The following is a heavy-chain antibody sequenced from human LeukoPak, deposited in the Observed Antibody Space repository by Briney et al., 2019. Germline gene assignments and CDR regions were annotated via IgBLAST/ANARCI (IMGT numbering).Heavy chain of an antibody. J-gene: IGHJ5*02. D-gene: IGHD2-2*01. CDR2: ISGSGGST. CDR1: GFTFSSYA. Sequence: PGGSLRLSCAASGFTFSSYAMSWVRQAPGKGLEWVSAISGSGGSTYYADSVKGRFTISRDNSKNTLYLQMNSLRAEDTAVYYCAKLSRYCSSTSCYGPPEGNWFDPWGQGTLVTVSS. V-gene: IGHV3-23*01. CDR3: AKLSRYCSSTSCYGPPEGNWFDP.